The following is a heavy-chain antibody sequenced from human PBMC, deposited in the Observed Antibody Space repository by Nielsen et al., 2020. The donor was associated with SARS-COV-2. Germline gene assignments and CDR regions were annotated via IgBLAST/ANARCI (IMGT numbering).Heavy chain of an antibody. CDR3: ARYPTRKYYFDY. V-gene: IGHV4-39*01. Sequence: WIRQSPGKGLEWIGSIYYSGSTYYNPSLKSRVTISVDTSKNQFSLKLSSVTAADTAVYYCARYPTRKYYFDYWGQGTLVTVSS. J-gene: IGHJ4*02. CDR2: IYYSGST. D-gene: IGHD3-9*01.